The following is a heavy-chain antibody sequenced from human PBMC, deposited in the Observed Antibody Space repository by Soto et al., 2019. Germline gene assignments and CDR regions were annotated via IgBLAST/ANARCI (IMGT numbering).Heavy chain of an antibody. Sequence: ASVKVSCKASGYTFTSYYMHWVRQAPGQGLEWMGIINPSGGSTSYAQKFQGRVTITRDTSTSTVYTELSSLRSEDTAVFYCARVSWAVRGVIRAFDIWGQGTMVTVSS. CDR1: GYTFTSYY. J-gene: IGHJ3*02. D-gene: IGHD3-10*01. CDR3: ARVSWAVRGVIRAFDI. V-gene: IGHV1-46*01. CDR2: INPSGGST.